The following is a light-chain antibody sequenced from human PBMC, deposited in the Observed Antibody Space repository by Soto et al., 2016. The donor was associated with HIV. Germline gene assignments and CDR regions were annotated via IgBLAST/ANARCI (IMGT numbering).Light chain of an antibody. CDR2: LGS. Sequence: DIVMTQSPLSLPVSPGESASISCTSSQSLLHSNGYNYLDWYLQKAGQSPHLLIYLGSNRASGVPDRFTGSGSGTYFTLKISRVEADDVGVYYCMQSLESPLTFGGGTKVEIK. V-gene: IGKV2-28*01. J-gene: IGKJ4*01. CDR1: QSLLHSNGYNY. CDR3: MQSLESPLT.